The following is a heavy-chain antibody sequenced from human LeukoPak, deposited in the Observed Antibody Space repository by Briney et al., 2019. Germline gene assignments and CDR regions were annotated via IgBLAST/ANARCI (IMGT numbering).Heavy chain of an antibody. V-gene: IGHV1-2*02. J-gene: IGHJ4*02. CDR2: INPNSGGT. CDR3: ARASYTYYYDSSGYQDIDY. D-gene: IGHD3-22*01. CDR1: GYTFTGYY. Sequence: ASVKVSCKASGYTFTGYYMHWVRQAPGQGLEWMGWINPNSGGTNYAQKFQGRVTMTRDTSISTAYMELSRLRSDDTAVYYCARASYTYYYDSSGYQDIDYWGQGTLVTVSS.